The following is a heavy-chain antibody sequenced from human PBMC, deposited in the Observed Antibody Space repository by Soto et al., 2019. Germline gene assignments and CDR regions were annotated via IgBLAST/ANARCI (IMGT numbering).Heavy chain of an antibody. Sequence: EVQLVESGGGLVQPGGSMRLSCAASGFTVSSNYMSWVRQAPGKGLEWVSVIYSGGSAYYADSVKGRSTISRDNSKNALYLQIKSLRAEDTAVYYCARHGYSYGGGYFDYWGQGTLVTVSS. CDR1: GFTVSSNY. J-gene: IGHJ4*02. CDR3: ARHGYSYGGGYFDY. D-gene: IGHD5-18*01. V-gene: IGHV3-66*04. CDR2: IYSGGSA.